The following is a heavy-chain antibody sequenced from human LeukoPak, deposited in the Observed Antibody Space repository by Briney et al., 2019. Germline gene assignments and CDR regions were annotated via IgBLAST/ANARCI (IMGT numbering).Heavy chain of an antibody. CDR1: GFTFSSYS. Sequence: GGSLRLSCAASGFTFSSYSMNWVRQAPGKGLEWVSSISSSSSYIYYADSVKGRFTISRDNAKNSLYLQMNSLRAEDTAVYYCAMYSSSWYPFDYWGQGTLVTVSS. J-gene: IGHJ4*02. CDR3: AMYSSSWYPFDY. CDR2: ISSSSSYI. V-gene: IGHV3-21*01. D-gene: IGHD6-13*01.